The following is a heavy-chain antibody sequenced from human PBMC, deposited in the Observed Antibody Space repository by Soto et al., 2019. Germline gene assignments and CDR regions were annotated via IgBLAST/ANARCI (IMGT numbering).Heavy chain of an antibody. D-gene: IGHD5-18*01. CDR3: ARAIQLWTTTWQGFDI. CDR1: GGSFSGYY. J-gene: IGHJ3*02. Sequence: SETLSLTCAGYGGSFSGYYWSWIRQPPGKGLEWIGEINHSGSTNYNPSLKSRVTISVDTSKNQFSLKLSSVTAADTAVYYCARAIQLWTTTWQGFDIWGQGTMVTVSS. CDR2: INHSGST. V-gene: IGHV4-34*01.